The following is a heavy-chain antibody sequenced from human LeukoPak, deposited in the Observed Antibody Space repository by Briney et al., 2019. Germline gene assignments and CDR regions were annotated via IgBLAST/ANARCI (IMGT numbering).Heavy chain of an antibody. Sequence: SETLSLTCTVSGGSISSSSYYWGWIRQPPGKGLEWIGSIYYSGSTYYNPSLKSRVTISVDTSKNQFSLKLSSVTAADTAVYYCARYSKAAAVAWGQGTLVTVSS. V-gene: IGHV4-39*01. J-gene: IGHJ4*02. CDR1: GGSISSSSYY. CDR3: ARYSKAAAVA. CDR2: IYYSGST. D-gene: IGHD6-13*01.